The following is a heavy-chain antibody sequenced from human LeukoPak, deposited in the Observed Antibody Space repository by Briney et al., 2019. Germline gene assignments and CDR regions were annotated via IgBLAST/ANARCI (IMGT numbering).Heavy chain of an antibody. V-gene: IGHV4-34*01. CDR3: ARPSKDIVVVPAAGSVGY. Sequence: SETLSLTCAVYGGSFSGYYWSWIRQPPGKGLEWIGEINHSGSTNYNPSLKSRVTISVDTSKNQFSLKLSSVTAADTAVYYCARPSKDIVVVPAAGSVGYWGQGTLVTVSS. CDR1: GGSFSGYY. J-gene: IGHJ4*02. CDR2: INHSGST. D-gene: IGHD2-2*01.